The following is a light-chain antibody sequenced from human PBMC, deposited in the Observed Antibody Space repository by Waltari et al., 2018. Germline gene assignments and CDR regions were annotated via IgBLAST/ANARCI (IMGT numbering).Light chain of an antibody. J-gene: IGLJ3*02. CDR2: DVT. CDR3: CSYAGSYTWV. Sequence: QSALPQPRSVSGSPGQSVTVSCPGTRSDVGDYNYVSWYQQHPGKAPKLMIYDVTKRPSGVPDRFSGSKSGNTASLTISGLQTEDEADYYCCSYAGSYTWVFGGGTKLTVL. V-gene: IGLV2-11*01. CDR1: RSDVGDYNY.